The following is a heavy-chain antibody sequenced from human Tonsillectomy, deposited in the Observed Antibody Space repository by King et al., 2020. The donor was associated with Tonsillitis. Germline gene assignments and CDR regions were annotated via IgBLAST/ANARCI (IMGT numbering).Heavy chain of an antibody. V-gene: IGHV1-69*01. Sequence: VQLVESGAEVKKPGPSVKVSCKASGGTFSSYTISWVRQAPGQGLEWMGGIIPIFGTANYAQKFQDRVTITADESTSTAYMELSSPRSEDTAVYYCERSLRNAPTSSMDMLTGYYASSFDYWGQGTLVPVSS. CDR1: GGTFSSYT. J-gene: IGHJ4*02. CDR3: ERSLRNAPTSSMDMLTGYYASSFDY. D-gene: IGHD3-9*01. CDR2: IIPIFGTA.